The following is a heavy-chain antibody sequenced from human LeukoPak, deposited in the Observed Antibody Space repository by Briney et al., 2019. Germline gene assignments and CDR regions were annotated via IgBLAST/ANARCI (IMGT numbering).Heavy chain of an antibody. D-gene: IGHD2-2*02. CDR3: AKTLYQLLYCDY. V-gene: IGHV3-21*01. J-gene: IGHJ4*02. CDR2: ISSSSSYI. CDR1: GFTFSTYT. Sequence: GGSLRLSCAASGFTFSTYTMNWVRQAPGKGLEWVSSISSSSSYIYYADSVKGRFTISRDNAKNSLYLQMNSLRAEDTAVYYCAKTLYQLLYCDYWGQGTLVTVSS.